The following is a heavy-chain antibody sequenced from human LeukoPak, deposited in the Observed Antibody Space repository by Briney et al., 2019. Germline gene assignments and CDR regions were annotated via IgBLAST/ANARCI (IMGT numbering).Heavy chain of an antibody. Sequence: SETLSLTCAVYGGSFSGYYWSWIRQPPGKGLEWIGEINHSGSTNYNPSLKSRVTISVDTSKNQFSLKLSSVTAADTAVYYCARSRARIAVDYWFGPWGQGTLVTVSS. CDR2: INHSGST. D-gene: IGHD6-19*01. CDR3: ARSRARIAVDYWFGP. CDR1: GGSFSGYY. V-gene: IGHV4-34*01. J-gene: IGHJ5*02.